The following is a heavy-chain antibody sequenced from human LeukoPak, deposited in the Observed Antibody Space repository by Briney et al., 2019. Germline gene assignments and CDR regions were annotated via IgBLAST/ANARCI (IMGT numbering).Heavy chain of an antibody. V-gene: IGHV4-34*01. D-gene: IGHD6-19*01. Sequence: SETLSLTCAVYGGSFSGYDWSWIRQPPGKGLEWSGEINHSGSTSYTPSLKSRVNISVETSKNQFSLTLSSVPAADTAVYYCERGYSSGRGRDWGQGTLVTVSS. CDR3: ERGYSSGRGRD. CDR2: INHSGST. J-gene: IGHJ1*01. CDR1: GGSFSGYD.